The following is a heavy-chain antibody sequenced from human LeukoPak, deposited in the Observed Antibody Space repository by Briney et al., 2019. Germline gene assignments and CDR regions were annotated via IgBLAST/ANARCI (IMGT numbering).Heavy chain of an antibody. V-gene: IGHV4-34*01. CDR2: INHSGST. CDR3: ASPQGSYDSSGYYSPYYYGMDV. J-gene: IGHJ6*02. CDR1: GGSFSGYY. D-gene: IGHD3-22*01. Sequence: SETLSLTCAVYGGSFSGYYWSWIRQPPGKGLEWIGEINHSGSTNYNPSLKSRVTISVDTSKNQFSLKLSSVTAADTAVYYCASPQGSYDSSGYYSPYYYGMDVWGQGTTVTVSS.